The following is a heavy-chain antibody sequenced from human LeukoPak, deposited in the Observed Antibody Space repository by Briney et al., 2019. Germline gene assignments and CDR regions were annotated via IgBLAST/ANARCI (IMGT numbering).Heavy chain of an antibody. J-gene: IGHJ4*02. CDR1: GYTFTSYG. V-gene: IGHV1-18*01. D-gene: IGHD4-17*01. CDR2: ISAYNGNT. Sequence: GASVKVSCKASGYTFTSYGISWVRQAPGQGLEWMGWISAYNGNTNYAHKLQVRVTMTTDTSTSTAYMELRSLKSDDPAVYYCARDATHDYGDYFDYWGQGTLASVRS. CDR3: ARDATHDYGDYFDY.